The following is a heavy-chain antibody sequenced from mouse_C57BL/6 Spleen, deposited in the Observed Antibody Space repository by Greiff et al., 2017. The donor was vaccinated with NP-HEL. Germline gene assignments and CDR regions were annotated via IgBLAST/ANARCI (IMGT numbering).Heavy chain of an antibody. CDR1: GYTFTSYW. J-gene: IGHJ2*01. Sequence: QVHVKQPGTELVKPGASVKLSCKASGYTFTSYWMHWVKQRPGQGLEWIGNINPSNGGTNYNEKFKSKATLTVDKSSSTAYMQLSSLTSEDSAVYYCAKGLYGRSKDYWGQGTTLTVSS. CDR3: AKGLYGRSKDY. D-gene: IGHD1-1*01. CDR2: INPSNGGT. V-gene: IGHV1-53*01.